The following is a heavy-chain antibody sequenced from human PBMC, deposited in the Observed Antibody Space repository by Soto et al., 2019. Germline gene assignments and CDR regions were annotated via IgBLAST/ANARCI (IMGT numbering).Heavy chain of an antibody. V-gene: IGHV3-48*02. Sequence: GGSLRLSCAASGFTFSSYSMNWVRQAPGKGLEWVSYISSSSSTIYYADSVKGRFTISRDNAKNSLYLQMNSLRDEDTAVYYCARGPSGYFDWLFAYYYGMDVWGQGTTVTVSS. J-gene: IGHJ6*02. CDR3: ARGPSGYFDWLFAYYYGMDV. CDR2: ISSSSSTI. CDR1: GFTFSSYS. D-gene: IGHD3-9*01.